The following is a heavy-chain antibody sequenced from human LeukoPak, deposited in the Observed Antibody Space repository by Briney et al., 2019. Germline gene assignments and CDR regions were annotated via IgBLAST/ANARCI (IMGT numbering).Heavy chain of an antibody. J-gene: IGHJ6*02. V-gene: IGHV3-23*01. CDR2: ISGSGGST. Sequence: GRSLRLSCAASGFTFSSYAMSWVRQAPGKGLEWVSSISGSGGSTYYADSVKGRFTISRDNSKNTLYLQMNRLRAEVTAVSYCAFPPSGSYYYYGMDVWGQGTTVTVSS. D-gene: IGHD6-19*01. CDR3: AFPPSGSYYYYGMDV. CDR1: GFTFSSYA.